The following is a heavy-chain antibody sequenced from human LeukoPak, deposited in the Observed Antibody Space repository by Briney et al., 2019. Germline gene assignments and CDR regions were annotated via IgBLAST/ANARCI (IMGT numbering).Heavy chain of an antibody. J-gene: IGHJ4*02. CDR3: AGWTVAGLPYYFDY. V-gene: IGHV4-39*01. D-gene: IGHD6-19*01. Sequence: SETLSLTCTVSGGSISSSSYYWGWIRQPPGKGLEWIGSIYYSGSTYYNPSLKSRVTISVDTSKNQFSLKLSSVTAADTAVYYCAGWTVAGLPYYFDYWGQGTLVTVSS. CDR2: IYYSGST. CDR1: GGSISSSSYY.